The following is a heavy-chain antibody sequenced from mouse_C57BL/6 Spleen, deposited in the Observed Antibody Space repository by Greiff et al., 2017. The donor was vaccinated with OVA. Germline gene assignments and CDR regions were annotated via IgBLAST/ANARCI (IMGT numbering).Heavy chain of an antibody. CDR1: GFTFSSYA. J-gene: IGHJ2*01. V-gene: IGHV5-4*01. CDR3: ARDQEPYGNYVSFDY. D-gene: IGHD2-1*01. CDR2: ISDGGSYT. Sequence: EVQGVESGGGLVKPGGSLKLSCAASGFTFSSYAMSWVRQTPEKRLEWVATISDGGSYTYYPDNVKGRFTISRDNAKNNLYLQMSHLKSEDTAMYYCARDQEPYGNYVSFDYWGQGTTLTVSS.